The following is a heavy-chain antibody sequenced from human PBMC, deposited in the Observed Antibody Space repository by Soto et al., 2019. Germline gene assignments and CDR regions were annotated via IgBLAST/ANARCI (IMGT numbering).Heavy chain of an antibody. D-gene: IGHD3-9*01. V-gene: IGHV4-4*02. Sequence: QVQLQESGPGLVKPSGTLSLTCAVSGGSISSSNWWSWVRQPPGKGLEWIGEIYHSGSTNYNPSLKSRXXIXVXXSKNQFSLKLSSVTAADTAVYYCARTLTGNYGMDVWGQGTTVTVSS. CDR3: ARTLTGNYGMDV. CDR2: IYHSGST. J-gene: IGHJ6*02. CDR1: GGSISSSNW.